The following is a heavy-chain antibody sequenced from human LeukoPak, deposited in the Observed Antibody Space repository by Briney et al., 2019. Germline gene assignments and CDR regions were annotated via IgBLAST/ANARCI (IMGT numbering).Heavy chain of an antibody. D-gene: IGHD6-6*01. CDR1: GYSISSGYY. Sequence: SETLSLTCTVSGYSISSGYYWGWIRQPPGKGLEWIGYIYHSGSTYYNPSLKSRVTISVDRSKNQFSLKLSSVTAADTAVYYCARGEAAPDAFDIWGQGTMVTVSS. V-gene: IGHV4-38-2*02. J-gene: IGHJ3*02. CDR3: ARGEAAPDAFDI. CDR2: IYHSGST.